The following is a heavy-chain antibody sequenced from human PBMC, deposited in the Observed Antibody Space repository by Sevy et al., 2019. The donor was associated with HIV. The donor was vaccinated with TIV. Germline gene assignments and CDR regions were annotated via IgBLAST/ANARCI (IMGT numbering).Heavy chain of an antibody. D-gene: IGHD5-12*01. CDR3: AKGGIDGYNWPEAFDI. CDR2: ISGSGGST. J-gene: IGHJ3*02. V-gene: IGHV3-23*01. Sequence: GGSLRLSCAASGFTFSSYAMSWVRQAPGKGLEWVSDISGSGGSTYYADSVKGRFTISRDNSKNTLYLQMNSLRAEDTAVYYCAKGGIDGYNWPEAFDIWGQGTMVTVSS. CDR1: GFTFSSYA.